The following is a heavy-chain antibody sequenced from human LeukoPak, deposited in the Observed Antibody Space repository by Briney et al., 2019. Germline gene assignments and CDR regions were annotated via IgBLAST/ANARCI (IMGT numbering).Heavy chain of an antibody. V-gene: IGHV1-18*01. D-gene: IGHD3-10*01. CDR2: MNPNSGNT. CDR3: ASTENYYGSGSYYYFDY. CDR1: GYTFTSYD. Sequence: SVKVSCKASGYTFTSYDINWVRQATGQGLEWMGWMNPNSGNTNYAQKLQGRVTMTTDTSTSTAYMELRSLRSDDTAVYYCASTENYYGSGSYYYFDYWGQGTLVTVSS. J-gene: IGHJ4*02.